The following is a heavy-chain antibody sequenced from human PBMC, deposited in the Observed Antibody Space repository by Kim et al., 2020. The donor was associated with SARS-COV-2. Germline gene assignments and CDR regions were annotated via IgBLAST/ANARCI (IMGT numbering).Heavy chain of an antibody. J-gene: IGHJ3*02. CDR1: GGSISSSNW. Sequence: SETLSLTCAVSGGSISSSNWWSWVRQPPGKGLEWIGEIYHSGSTNYNPSLKSRVTISVDKSKNQFSLKLSSVTAADTAVYYCARGAGIRYSGSYPYKADAFDIWGQGTMVTVSS. CDR2: IYHSGST. V-gene: IGHV4-4*02. D-gene: IGHD1-26*01. CDR3: ARGAGIRYSGSYPYKADAFDI.